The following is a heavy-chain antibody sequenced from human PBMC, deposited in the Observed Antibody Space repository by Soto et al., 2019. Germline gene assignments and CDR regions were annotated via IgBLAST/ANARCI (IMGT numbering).Heavy chain of an antibody. J-gene: IGHJ5*02. CDR1: GGTFSNYA. Sequence: SVKVSCKASGGTFSNYAITGVRQAPGQGLEWLGRIIPIFGTTDYAQKFQGRVTITADESTTTAYMELSSLRSDDTAVYYCAKDGGREGYFGNWFDPWGQGTLVTVSS. D-gene: IGHD2-15*01. CDR2: IIPIFGTT. V-gene: IGHV1-69*13. CDR3: AKDGGREGYFGNWFDP.